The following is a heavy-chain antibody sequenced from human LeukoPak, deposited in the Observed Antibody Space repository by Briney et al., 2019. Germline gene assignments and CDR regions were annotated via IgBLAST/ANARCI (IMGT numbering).Heavy chain of an antibody. CDR3: ARDLEYYDSTWFDP. CDR1: GGSISSSTYY. J-gene: IGHJ5*02. V-gene: IGHV4-39*07. CDR2: ITYSGST. D-gene: IGHD3-22*01. Sequence: SETLSLTCTVSGGSISSSTYYWGWIRQPPGKGLECIGSITYSGSTYYNPSLKSRVTISVDTSKNQFSLKLISVTAADTAVYYCARDLEYYDSTWFDPWGQGTLVTVSS.